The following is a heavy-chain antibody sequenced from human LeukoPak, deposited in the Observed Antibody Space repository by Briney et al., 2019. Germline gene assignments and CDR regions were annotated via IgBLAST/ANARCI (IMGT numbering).Heavy chain of an antibody. CDR3: ARSYCSGGSCYLDAFDI. CDR1: GFTFSSYS. Sequence: GGSLRLSCAASGFTFSSYSMNWVGQAAGKGGEGVSAICTAGDTYYPGSVKGRCTISREKCKNPLNLEMNSVRAGGTGGYYDARSYCSGGSCYLDAFDIWGQGTMVTVSS. V-gene: IGHV3-13*01. J-gene: IGHJ3*02. D-gene: IGHD2-15*01. CDR2: ICTAGDT.